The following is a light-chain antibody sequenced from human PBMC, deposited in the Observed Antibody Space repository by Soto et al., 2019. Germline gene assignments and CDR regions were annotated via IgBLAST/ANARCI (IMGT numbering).Light chain of an antibody. Sequence: DIQMTQSPSSFSASVGDRVTITCRASQPITNFLNWFQHKPGEAPKRLIYGASILQDGVPSRFSGSGSGTDYTLTISGLQTEDFATYFCQQGYSVPLTFGGGTKVDIK. CDR2: GAS. CDR3: QQGYSVPLT. CDR1: QPITNF. J-gene: IGKJ4*01. V-gene: IGKV1-39*01.